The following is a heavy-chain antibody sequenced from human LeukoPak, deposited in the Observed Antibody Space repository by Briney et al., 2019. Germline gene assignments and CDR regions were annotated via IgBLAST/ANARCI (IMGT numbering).Heavy chain of an antibody. CDR1: GGSISSSSYY. CDR3: ARLQLWLRDFDY. V-gene: IGHV4-39*01. CDR2: IYYSGST. J-gene: IGHJ4*02. Sequence: SSETLSLTCTVSGGSISSSSYYWGWTRQPPGKGLEWIGSIYYSGSTYYNPSLKSRVTISVDTSKNQFSLKLSSVTAADTAVYYCARLQLWLRDFDYWGQGALVTVSS. D-gene: IGHD5-18*01.